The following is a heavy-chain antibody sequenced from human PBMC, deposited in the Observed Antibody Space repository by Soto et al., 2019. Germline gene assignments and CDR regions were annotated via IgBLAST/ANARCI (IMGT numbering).Heavy chain of an antibody. D-gene: IGHD2-15*01. J-gene: IGHJ2*01. Sequence: QVQLVQSGAEVKHPGAPVKVSCQATGYTFTNYAISWVRQAPGQGLEWMGWISASTRNTDQAQNFQGRVTMTIDTSTNTANMVLRSLRSDDTAVYYCARCYCSAGRCYACWHFDLWGRGTLVTVSS. V-gene: IGHV1-18*01. CDR2: ISASTRNT. CDR1: GYTFTNYA. CDR3: ARCYCSAGRCYACWHFDL.